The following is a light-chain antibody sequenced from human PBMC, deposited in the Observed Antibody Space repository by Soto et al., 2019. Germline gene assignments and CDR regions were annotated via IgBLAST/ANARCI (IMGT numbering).Light chain of an antibody. CDR2: EDT. CDR1: SSNVGRYNL. J-gene: IGLJ1*01. Sequence: QSALTQPASVSGSPGQSISVSCTGTSSNVGRYNLVSWYQQHPGKAPKLIIYEDTKRPSGVSNRFSGSKSGNTASLAISGLQAEDEADYYCCSSAGYSTFYVFRAGTKVTVL. CDR3: CSSAGYSTFYV. V-gene: IGLV2-23*01.